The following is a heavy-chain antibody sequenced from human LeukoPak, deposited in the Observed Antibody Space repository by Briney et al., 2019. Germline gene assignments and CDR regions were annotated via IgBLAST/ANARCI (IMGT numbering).Heavy chain of an antibody. J-gene: IGHJ4*02. CDR1: GLAFSTSS. Sequence: PGGSLRLSCADSGLAFSTSSMSWVRQGPGKGLYWVSGISASGSSTSYADSVRGRFTISRDNAKDSLHLQMDNLRAEDTAVYSSARARWSSTGWFLVYWGQGNLVAVSS. CDR3: ARARWSSTGWFLVY. CDR2: ISASGSST. D-gene: IGHD6-19*01. V-gene: IGHV3-23*01.